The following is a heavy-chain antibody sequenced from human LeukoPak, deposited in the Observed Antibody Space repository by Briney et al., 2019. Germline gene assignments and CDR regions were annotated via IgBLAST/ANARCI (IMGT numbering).Heavy chain of an antibody. CDR3: ARDKGIAAAGTSLGFDY. J-gene: IGHJ4*02. D-gene: IGHD6-13*01. CDR1: GFTFSSYS. Sequence: GGSLRLSCAASGFTFSSYSMNWVRQAPGKGLEWVSSISSSSSYIYYADSVKGRFTISRDNAKNSLYLQMNSLRAEDTAVYYCARDKGIAAAGTSLGFDYWGQGTLVTVSS. V-gene: IGHV3-21*01. CDR2: ISSSSSYI.